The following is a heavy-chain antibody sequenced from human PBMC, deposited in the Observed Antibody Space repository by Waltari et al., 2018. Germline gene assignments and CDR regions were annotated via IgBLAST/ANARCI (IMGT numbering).Heavy chain of an antibody. V-gene: IGHV3-7*01. J-gene: IGHJ2*01. CDR1: GFTFSSYS. Sequence: EVQLVESGGGLVKPGGSLRLSCAASGFTFSSYSMNWVRQAPGKGLEWVANIKQDGSEKYYVDSVKGRFTISRDNAKNSLYLQMNSLRAEDTAVYYCARDLEYYYDSSGYYYGNYWYFDLWGRGTLVTVSS. CDR3: ARDLEYYYDSSGYYYGNYWYFDL. CDR2: IKQDGSEK. D-gene: IGHD3-22*01.